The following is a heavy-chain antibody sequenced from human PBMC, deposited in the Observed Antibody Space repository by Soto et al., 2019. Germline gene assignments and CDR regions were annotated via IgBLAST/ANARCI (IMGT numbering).Heavy chain of an antibody. D-gene: IGHD6-13*01. V-gene: IGHV3-30*18. J-gene: IGHJ3*02. CDR1: GFTFSSYG. Sequence: GGSLRLSCAASGFTFSSYGMHWVRQAPGKGLEWVAVISYDGSNKYYTDSVKGRFTISRDNSKNTLYLQMNSLRSEDTAVYSCAKGRVAAAGTDAFDIWGQGTMVTVSS. CDR3: AKGRVAAAGTDAFDI. CDR2: ISYDGSNK.